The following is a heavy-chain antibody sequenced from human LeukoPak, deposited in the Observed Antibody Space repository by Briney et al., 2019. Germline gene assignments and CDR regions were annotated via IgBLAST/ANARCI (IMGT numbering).Heavy chain of an antibody. CDR2: IYSGGST. Sequence: GGSLRLSCAASGFTVSSNYMSWVRQAPGKGLEWVSVIYSGGSTYYADSVKGRFTISRDNSKNTLYLQMNSLRAEDTAVYYCARAEPARGDSYFDYWGQGTLVTVSS. CDR3: ARAEPARGDSYFDY. D-gene: IGHD2-21*02. CDR1: GFTVSSNY. J-gene: IGHJ4*02. V-gene: IGHV3-66*01.